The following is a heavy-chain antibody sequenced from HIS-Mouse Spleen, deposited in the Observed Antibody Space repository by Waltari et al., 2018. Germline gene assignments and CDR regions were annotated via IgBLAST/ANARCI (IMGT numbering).Heavy chain of an antibody. CDR3: AREIPYSSSWYDWYFDL. V-gene: IGHV4-39*07. CDR2: IYYSGST. Sequence: QLQLQESGPGLVKPSEPLSLPCTVSGGSISSSSSYWGWIRPPPGKGLEWVGSIYYSGSTYYNPSLKSRVTISVDTSKNQFSLKLRSVTAADTAVYYCAREIPYSSSWYDWYFDLWGRGTLVTVSS. D-gene: IGHD6-13*01. CDR1: GGSISSSSSY. J-gene: IGHJ2*01.